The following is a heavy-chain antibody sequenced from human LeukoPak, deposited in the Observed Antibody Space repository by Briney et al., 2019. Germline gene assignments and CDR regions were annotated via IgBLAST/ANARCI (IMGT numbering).Heavy chain of an antibody. J-gene: IGHJ5*02. CDR1: GFTFSSYG. CDR3: AKGDDYSNYEWFDP. D-gene: IGHD4-11*01. Sequence: GGSLRLSCAASGFTFSSYGMHWVRQAPGKGLEWVAFIRYDGSNKYYADSVKGRFTISRDNSKNTLCLQMNSLRAEDTAVYYCAKGDDYSNYEWFDPWGQGTLVTVSS. V-gene: IGHV3-30*02. CDR2: IRYDGSNK.